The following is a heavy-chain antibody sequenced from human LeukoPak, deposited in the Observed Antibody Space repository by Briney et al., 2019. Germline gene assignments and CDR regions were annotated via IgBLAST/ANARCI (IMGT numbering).Heavy chain of an antibody. CDR2: IIPIFGTA. J-gene: IGHJ6*02. D-gene: IGHD3-22*01. V-gene: IGHV1-69*13. CDR1: GYTFTSYD. CDR3: ARDHPPFVRWLPYYYYGMDV. Sequence: ASVKVSCKASGYTFTSYDINWVRQATGQGLEWMGGIIPIFGTANYAQKFQGRVTITADESTSTAYMELSSLRSEDTAVYYCARDHPPFVRWLPYYYYGMDVWGQGTTVTVSS.